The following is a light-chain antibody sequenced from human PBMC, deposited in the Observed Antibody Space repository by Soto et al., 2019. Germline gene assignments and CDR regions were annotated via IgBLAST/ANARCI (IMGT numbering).Light chain of an antibody. CDR1: QSLSSVY. J-gene: IGKJ1*01. CDR2: GAS. V-gene: IGKV3-20*01. CDR3: QQYHSSPVT. Sequence: EIVLTQSPGTLSLSPGERATLSCRASQSLSSVYLAWYQQKPGQAPRLLIYGASSRATGIPDRFSGSGSGTDFPLTISRLEPEDFEVYYCQQYHSSPVTFGQGTKVEIK.